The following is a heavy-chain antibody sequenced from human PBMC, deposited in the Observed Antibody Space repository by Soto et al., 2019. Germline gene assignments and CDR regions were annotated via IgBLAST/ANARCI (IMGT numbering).Heavy chain of an antibody. CDR2: ISAHHGNT. CDR3: ARGRYGDY. Sequence: QVHLVQSGAEVKKPGASVKVSCKASGYTFTIYGITWVRQAPGQGLEWMGWISAHHGNTDYAQKLQGRVIVTRDTSTTTAYMELRSLRSDDTAVYYCARGRYGDYWGQGALVTVSS. D-gene: IGHD1-1*01. J-gene: IGHJ4*02. CDR1: GYTFTIYG. V-gene: IGHV1-18*01.